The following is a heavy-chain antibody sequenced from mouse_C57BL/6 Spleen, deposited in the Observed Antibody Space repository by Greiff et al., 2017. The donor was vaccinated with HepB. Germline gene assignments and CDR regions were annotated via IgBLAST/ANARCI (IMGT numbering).Heavy chain of an antibody. V-gene: IGHV1-82*01. J-gene: IGHJ1*03. Sequence: VQLQQSGPELVKPGASVKISCKASGYAFSSSWMNWVKQRPGKGLEWIGRIYPGDGDTNYNGKFKGKATLTADKSSSTAYMQLSSLTSEDSAVYFCAITTVVARYFDVWGTGTTVTVSS. CDR1: GYAFSSSW. CDR3: AITTVVARYFDV. D-gene: IGHD1-1*01. CDR2: IYPGDGDT.